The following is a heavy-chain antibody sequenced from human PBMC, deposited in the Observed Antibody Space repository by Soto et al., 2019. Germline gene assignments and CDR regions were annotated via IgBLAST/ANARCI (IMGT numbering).Heavy chain of an antibody. CDR2: IWYDGSNK. Sequence: GGSLRLSCAASGFTFSSYGMHWVRQAPGKGLEWVAVIWYDGSNKYYADSVKGRFTISRDNSKNTLYLQMNSLRAEDTAVYYWARADIVVVPATAVIDYWGQGTLVTVSS. CDR1: GFTFSSYG. J-gene: IGHJ4*02. CDR3: ARADIVVVPATAVIDY. D-gene: IGHD2-2*01. V-gene: IGHV3-33*01.